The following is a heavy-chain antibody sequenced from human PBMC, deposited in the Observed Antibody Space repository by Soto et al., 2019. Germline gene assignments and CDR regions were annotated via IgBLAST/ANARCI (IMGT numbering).Heavy chain of an antibody. J-gene: IGHJ4*02. CDR3: ASGSVAGTRYFDC. CDR2: IYSGGTT. D-gene: IGHD6-19*01. V-gene: IGHV3-53*01. CDR1: GFTVSSNY. Sequence: EVQLVESGGGLIQPGGSLRLSCAASGFTVSSNYMSWVRQAPGKGLEWVSVIYSGGTTYHADSVKGRFTISRDNSKNTLYPQMNSLRSENTAVYYCASGSVAGTRYFDCWCQGTLVTVSS.